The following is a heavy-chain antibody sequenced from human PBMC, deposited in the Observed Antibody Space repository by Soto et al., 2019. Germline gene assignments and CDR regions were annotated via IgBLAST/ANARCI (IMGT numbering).Heavy chain of an antibody. V-gene: IGHV4-39*01. CDR1: GDSIASSRYY. J-gene: IGHJ6*03. CDR3: ARFRWYDGDYVTNYYMDV. Sequence: HLQESGPGLVKPSETLSLTCSVSGDSIASSRYYWAWIRQPPGRGLEWIGSIDYSGNTYYKPSLTGRAAISGDTSKNQFSLRLTFVTAADTAVYYCARFRWYDGDYVTNYYMDVWGNGAPVTVSS. CDR2: IDYSGNT. D-gene: IGHD4-17*01.